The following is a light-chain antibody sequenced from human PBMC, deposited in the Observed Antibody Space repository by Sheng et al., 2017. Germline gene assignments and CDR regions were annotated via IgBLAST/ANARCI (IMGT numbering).Light chain of an antibody. CDR1: RVGDKH. Sequence: SYDLSQTPSVSASTGQTATILCSGDRVGDKHVSWFQQKPGQSPSLIIYEDTKRASGIPERFSGSNSGDTATLMISKIQAMDEADYYCQVWDSSRCVFGSGTRVTV. V-gene: IGLV3-1*01. J-gene: IGLJ1*01. CDR2: EDT. CDR3: QVWDSSRCV.